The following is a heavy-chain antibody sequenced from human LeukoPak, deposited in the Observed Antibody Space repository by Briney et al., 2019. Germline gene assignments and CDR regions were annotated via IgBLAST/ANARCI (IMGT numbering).Heavy chain of an antibody. Sequence: ASVKVSCKASGYTFTSYAMNWVRQAPGQGLEWMGWINTNTGNPTYAQGFTGRFVFSLDTSVSTAYLQISSLKAEDTAVYYCARGQYSGYDSGWFDPWGQGTLVTVSS. J-gene: IGHJ5*02. CDR3: ARGQYSGYDSGWFDP. V-gene: IGHV7-4-1*02. CDR1: GYTFTSYA. D-gene: IGHD5-12*01. CDR2: INTNTGNP.